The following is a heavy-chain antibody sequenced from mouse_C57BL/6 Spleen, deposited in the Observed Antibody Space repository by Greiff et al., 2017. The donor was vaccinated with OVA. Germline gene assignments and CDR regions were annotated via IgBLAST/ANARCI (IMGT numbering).Heavy chain of an antibody. CDR3: ARSNWFYAMDD. D-gene: IGHD4-1*02. CDR1: GYTFTSYW. V-gene: IGHV1-53*01. J-gene: IGHJ4*01. CDR2: INPSNGGT. Sequence: QVQLQQSGTELVKPGASVKLSCKASGYTFTSYWMHWVKQRPGQGLEWIGNINPSNGGTNYNEKFKSKATLTVDKSSSTAFMQLSSLTSEDSAVYYCARSNWFYAMDDWGQGTSVTVSS.